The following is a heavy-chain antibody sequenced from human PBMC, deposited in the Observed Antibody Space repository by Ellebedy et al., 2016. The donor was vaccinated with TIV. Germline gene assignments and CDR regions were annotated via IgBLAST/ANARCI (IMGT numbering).Heavy chain of an antibody. CDR1: GGTFSSYA. V-gene: IGHV1-69*13. D-gene: IGHD3-3*01. CDR2: IIPIFGTA. J-gene: IGHJ1*01. CDR3: ARGGVVLRFLEWLTAEYFQH. Sequence: SVKVSXKASGGTFSSYAISWVRQAPGQGLEWMGGIIPIFGTANYAQKFQGRVTITADESTSTAYMELSSLRSEDTAVYYRARGGVVLRFLEWLTAEYFQHWGQGTLVTVSS.